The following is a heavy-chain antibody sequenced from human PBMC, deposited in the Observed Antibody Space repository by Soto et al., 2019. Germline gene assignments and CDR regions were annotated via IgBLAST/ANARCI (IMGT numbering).Heavy chain of an antibody. D-gene: IGHD6-6*01. Sequence: GASVKVSCKASGYTFTSYGISWVRQAPGQGLEWMGWISAYNGNTNYAQKLQGRVTMTTDTSTSTAYMELRSLRSDDTAVYYCARDITTYSSSPGGDYWGQGTLVTVSS. CDR2: ISAYNGNT. V-gene: IGHV1-18*01. CDR1: GYTFTSYG. J-gene: IGHJ4*02. CDR3: ARDITTYSSSPGGDY.